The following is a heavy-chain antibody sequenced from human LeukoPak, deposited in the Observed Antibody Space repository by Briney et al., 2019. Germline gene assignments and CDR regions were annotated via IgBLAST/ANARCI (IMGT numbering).Heavy chain of an antibody. CDR1: GFTFSRYA. CDR3: ARSRSGSVAGTSDY. D-gene: IGHD6-19*01. V-gene: IGHV3-23*01. Sequence: GGSLRLSCAASGFTFSRYAMSWVRQAPGKGLEWVSSISTDGDTYYTDSVKGRFTISRDVSRNTLFLQMISLRAEDTALYYCARSRSGSVAGTSDYWGQGTLVIVSS. CDR2: ISTDGDT. J-gene: IGHJ4*02.